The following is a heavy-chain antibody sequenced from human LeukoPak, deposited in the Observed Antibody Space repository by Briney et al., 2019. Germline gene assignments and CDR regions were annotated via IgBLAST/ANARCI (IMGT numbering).Heavy chain of an antibody. CDR3: AKDRGFRCSSTSCYTGPLDY. CDR1: GFTFSSYG. J-gene: IGHJ4*02. CDR2: ISYDGSNK. V-gene: IGHV3-30*18. Sequence: GGSLRLSCAASGFTFSSYGMHWVRQAPGKGLEWVAVISYDGSNKYYADSVKGRFTISRDNSKNTLYLQMNSLRAEDTAVYYCAKDRGFRCSSTSCYTGPLDYWGQGTLVTVSS. D-gene: IGHD2-2*02.